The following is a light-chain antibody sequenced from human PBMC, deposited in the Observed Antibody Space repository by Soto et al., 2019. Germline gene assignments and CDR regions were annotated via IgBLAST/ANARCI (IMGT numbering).Light chain of an antibody. CDR3: QQCNSYPWT. CDR2: KAS. CDR1: QSISTW. V-gene: IGKV1-5*03. J-gene: IGKJ1*01. Sequence: IQMNQSPSSLSASVGDRVTITCRASQSISTWLAWYQQKPGKAPKLLIYKASNLESGVPSRFSGSGSGTEFTLTISSLQPDDFATYYCQQCNSYPWTFGQGTKVDIK.